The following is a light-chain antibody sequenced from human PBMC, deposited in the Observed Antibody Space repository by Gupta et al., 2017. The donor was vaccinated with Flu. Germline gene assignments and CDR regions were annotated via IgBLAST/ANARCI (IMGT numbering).Light chain of an antibody. V-gene: IGKV3-11*01. CDR3: QQHSNWPPYT. Sequence: ELVFTQSPATLSLSPGERATLSCRASQSVSSYLAWYQQKPGQAPRLLIYDASNRDTGIPARFSGSGCGTDLTLTISSREPEDFAVYYCQQHSNWPPYTFGQGTKMEIK. J-gene: IGKJ2*01. CDR1: QSVSSY. CDR2: DAS.